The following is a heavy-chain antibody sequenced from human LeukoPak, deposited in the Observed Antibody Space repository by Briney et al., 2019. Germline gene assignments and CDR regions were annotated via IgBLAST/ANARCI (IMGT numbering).Heavy chain of an antibody. D-gene: IGHD2-2*03. V-gene: IGHV5-51*01. Sequence: GESLKISCKGSRYSFTTYWIGWVRQMPGKGLEWMGIIYPDDADTRYSPSFQGQVIISADKSTNTAYLQWSSLQASDTAMYYCARLGYCSSISCKGGGLDYWGQGTLVTVSS. CDR3: ARLGYCSSISCKGGGLDY. J-gene: IGHJ4*02. CDR2: IYPDDADT. CDR1: RYSFTTYW.